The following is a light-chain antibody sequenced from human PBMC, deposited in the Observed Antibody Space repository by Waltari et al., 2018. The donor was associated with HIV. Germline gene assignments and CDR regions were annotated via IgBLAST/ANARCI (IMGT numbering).Light chain of an antibody. CDR1: SSDIGTYYY. Sequence: QSALTQPASVSGSPGQSLTISCTGTSSDIGTYYYLSCYQEHPGKAPKLIIYQVNNRPSGISNRFSGSKSGNMASLTISGLQADDEADYYCSSYAGSSSPIYVFGTGTKVTVL. CDR3: SSYAGSSSPIYV. V-gene: IGLV2-14*01. J-gene: IGLJ1*01. CDR2: QVN.